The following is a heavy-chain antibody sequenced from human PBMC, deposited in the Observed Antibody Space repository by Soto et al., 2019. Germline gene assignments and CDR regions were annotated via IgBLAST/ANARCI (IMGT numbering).Heavy chain of an antibody. CDR1: GFSLSTSGVG. V-gene: IGHV2-5*02. CDR3: AHRPPEYDFWSGYYLNTGYYFDY. J-gene: IGHJ4*02. Sequence: QITLKESGPTLVKPTQTLTLTCTFSGFSLSTSGVGVGWIRQPPGKALEWLALIYWDDDKRYSPSLKSRLTITKDTSKNQVVLTMTNMDPVDTATYYCAHRPPEYDFWSGYYLNTGYYFDYWGQGTLVTVSS. D-gene: IGHD3-3*01. CDR2: IYWDDDK.